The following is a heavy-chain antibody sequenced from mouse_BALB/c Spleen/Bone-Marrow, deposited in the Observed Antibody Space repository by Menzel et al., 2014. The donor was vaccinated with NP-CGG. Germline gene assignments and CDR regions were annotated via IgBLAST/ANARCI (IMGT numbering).Heavy chain of an antibody. J-gene: IGHJ4*01. CDR1: GFTFTSYW. Sequence: IQLQQTGPDLIQPAASLKLSCMASGFTFTSYWIHWVKQRPGQGPEWIGEINPSNGRTNYNEKFKSKATRTDDKSSSTAYMQLSSLTSEDSAVYYCARDGNYRYAMDYWVQGPPPTVS. CDR3: ARDGNYRYAMDY. CDR2: INPSNGRT. V-gene: IGHV1S81*02. D-gene: IGHD2-1*01.